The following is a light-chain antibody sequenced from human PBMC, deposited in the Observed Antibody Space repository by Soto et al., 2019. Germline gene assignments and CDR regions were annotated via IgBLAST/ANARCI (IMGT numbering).Light chain of an antibody. CDR2: GAS. CDR1: QSVSNN. Sequence: EIVMTQSPATLSVSPGERATLSCRASQSVSNNIYLAWYQQKPGQAPRLLIYGASSRATGIPNRFSGSGSGTDFTLTVSSLEPEDFAVYYCQQYNNWPLFTFGPGTKVDIK. V-gene: IGKV3D-15*01. CDR3: QQYNNWPLFT. J-gene: IGKJ3*01.